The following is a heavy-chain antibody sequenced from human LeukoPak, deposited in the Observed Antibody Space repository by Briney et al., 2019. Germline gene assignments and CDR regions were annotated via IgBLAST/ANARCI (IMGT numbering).Heavy chain of an antibody. CDR2: IYFGGNT. Sequence: PSETPSLTCTVSGDSISSRDYYWGWIRQSPGRGLEWIGSIYFGGNTNYNPSLKSRVTISVDTSKNQFSLSLSSVTAADTAVYYFARPSKREGSSWYPYFDCWGQGTLVTVSS. V-gene: IGHV4-39*01. CDR1: GDSISSRDYY. CDR3: ARPSKREGSSWYPYFDC. J-gene: IGHJ4*02. D-gene: IGHD6-13*01.